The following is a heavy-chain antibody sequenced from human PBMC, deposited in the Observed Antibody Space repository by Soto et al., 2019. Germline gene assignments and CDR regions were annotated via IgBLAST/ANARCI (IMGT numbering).Heavy chain of an antibody. CDR1: GDSVSSNSAA. V-gene: IGHV6-1*01. CDR3: ARAWIHDYIWGSYRLDY. J-gene: IGHJ4*02. Sequence: PSQTLSLTCAISGDSVSSNSAAWNWIRQSPSRGLEWLGRTYYRSKWYNDYAVSVKSRITINPDTSKNQFSLQLNSVTPEDTAVYYCARAWIHDYIWGSYRLDYWGQGTLVTVSS. D-gene: IGHD3-16*02. CDR2: TYYRSKWYN.